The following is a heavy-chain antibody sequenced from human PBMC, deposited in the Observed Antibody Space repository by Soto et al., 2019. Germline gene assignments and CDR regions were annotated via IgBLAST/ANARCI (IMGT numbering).Heavy chain of an antibody. J-gene: IGHJ6*02. CDR2: INHSGST. CDR3: ARGTLNDDFWSGYYSDYYYYGMDV. Sequence: SETLSLTCAVHGGSFSGYYWSWIRQPPGKGLEWIGEINHSGSTNYNPSLKSRVTISVDTSKNQFSLKLSSVTAADTAVYYCARGTLNDDFWSGYYSDYYYYGMDVWGQGTAVTVSS. V-gene: IGHV4-34*01. D-gene: IGHD3-3*01. CDR1: GGSFSGYY.